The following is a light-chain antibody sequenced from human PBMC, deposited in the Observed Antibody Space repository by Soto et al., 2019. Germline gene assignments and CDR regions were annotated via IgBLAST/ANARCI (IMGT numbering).Light chain of an antibody. V-gene: IGKV1-5*01. J-gene: IGKJ1*01. Sequence: DLQMTQSPSTLSASVGDRVTITCRARQSISSWLAWYQQKPGKAPKLLIYDASSLESGVPSRFSGSGSGTEFTLTISSLQPDDFATYYCQQYNSYSWTFGQGTKV. CDR2: DAS. CDR3: QQYNSYSWT. CDR1: QSISSW.